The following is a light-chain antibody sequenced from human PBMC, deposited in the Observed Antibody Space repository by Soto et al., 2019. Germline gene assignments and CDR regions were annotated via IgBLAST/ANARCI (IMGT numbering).Light chain of an antibody. J-gene: IGKJ1*01. V-gene: IGKV2-28*01. Sequence: LMLTQSPRSLSVTPGEPASMSCRARQILHSNGISYLHWYLQKPGQSPQLLIYVGSTRASGVPDRFSGSGSGTEYTLKISRVEAEDVGVYYCMQGLQKPSIFGQGTKVDI. CDR2: VGS. CDR1: QILHSNGISY. CDR3: MQGLQKPSI.